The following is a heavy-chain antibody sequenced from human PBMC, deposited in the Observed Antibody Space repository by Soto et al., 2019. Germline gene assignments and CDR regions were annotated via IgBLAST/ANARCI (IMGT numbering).Heavy chain of an antibody. D-gene: IGHD2-8*02. CDR2: VTPRNGDT. V-gene: IGHV1-8*02. CDR1: GYTVTSYD. J-gene: IGHJ4*02. Sequence: QVQLVQSGAEMKKPGASVKVSCKASGYTVTSYDINWVRQAAGQGPEWMGSVTPRNGDTAFAQKYQGRVTVTSNTSMSTVYMELSNLRSDDTPVYYCARGGSYWARPHYFDSWGQGTLVTVSS. CDR3: ARGGSYWARPHYFDS.